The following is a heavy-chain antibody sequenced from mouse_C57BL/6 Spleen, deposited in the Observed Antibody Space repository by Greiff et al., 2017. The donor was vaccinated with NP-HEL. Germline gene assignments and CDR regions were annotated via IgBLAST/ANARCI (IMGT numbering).Heavy chain of an antibody. CDR1: GYAFSSYW. Sequence: QVQLKQSGAELVKPGASVKISCKASGYAFSSYWMNWVKQRPGKGLEWIGQIYPGDGDTNYNGKFKGKATLTADKSSSTAYMQLSSLTSEDSAVYFCARGYGSSSWYFDVWGTGTTVTVSS. D-gene: IGHD1-1*01. J-gene: IGHJ1*03. CDR3: ARGYGSSSWYFDV. CDR2: IYPGDGDT. V-gene: IGHV1-80*01.